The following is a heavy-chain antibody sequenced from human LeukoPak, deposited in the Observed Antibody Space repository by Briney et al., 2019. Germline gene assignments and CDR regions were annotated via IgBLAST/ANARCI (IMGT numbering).Heavy chain of an antibody. V-gene: IGHV3-53*01. CDR1: GFTVITND. J-gene: IGHJ3*02. CDR3: AYPGPAFDI. CDR2: LYSDGNT. Sequence: GGSLRLSCAASGFTVITNDMTWVRQAPGKGLEWVSVLYSDGNTKYADSVQGRFTISRDNSKNTLYLEMNSLSPDDTAVYYCAYPGPAFDIWGQGTMVTVSS.